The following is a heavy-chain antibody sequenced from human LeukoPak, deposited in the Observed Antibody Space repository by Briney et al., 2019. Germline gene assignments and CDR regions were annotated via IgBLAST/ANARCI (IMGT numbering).Heavy chain of an antibody. CDR2: ISPSGDIK. V-gene: IGHV3-23*01. Sequence: PGGSLRLSCAASGFTFSNHAMNWVRQAPGKGLEWVSGISPSGDIKYYVDSVKGRFTVSRDNSKNTLYLQINSLRDEDTAVYYCAKDDAWLQYNDWGQGTLVTVSS. CDR1: GFTFSNHA. J-gene: IGHJ4*02. CDR3: AKDDAWLQYND. D-gene: IGHD5-24*01.